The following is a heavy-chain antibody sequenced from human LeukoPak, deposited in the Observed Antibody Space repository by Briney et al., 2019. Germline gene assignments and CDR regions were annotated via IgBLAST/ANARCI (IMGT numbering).Heavy chain of an antibody. D-gene: IGHD2-21*01. CDR2: TYYRSKYYS. J-gene: IGHJ3*01. CDR1: GDSVSNDRAG. CDR3: VRGLWPGSLKWYTFDV. Sequence: SQTLSLTYAISGDSVSNDRAGWNWIRQSPSRGLEWLGRTYYRSKYYSDCAESVTSRITITPDSSRNQFSLQLNSVTPDDAAVYYCVRGLWPGSLKWYTFDVWGQGTVVTVSS. V-gene: IGHV6-1*01.